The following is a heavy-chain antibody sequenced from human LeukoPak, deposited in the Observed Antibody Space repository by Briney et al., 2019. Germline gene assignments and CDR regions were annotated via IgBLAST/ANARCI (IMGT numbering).Heavy chain of an antibody. CDR1: GYTFSSYA. J-gene: IGHJ4*02. V-gene: IGHV3-23*01. Sequence: GGSLRLSCAASGYTFSSYAMSWVRQAPGKGLEWVSAISGSGGSTYYADSVKGRFTISRDNSKNTLYLQMNSLRAEDTAVYYCARVGEVVVAAIDYFDYWGQGTLVTVSS. CDR3: ARVGEVVVAAIDYFDY. D-gene: IGHD2-15*01. CDR2: ISGSGGST.